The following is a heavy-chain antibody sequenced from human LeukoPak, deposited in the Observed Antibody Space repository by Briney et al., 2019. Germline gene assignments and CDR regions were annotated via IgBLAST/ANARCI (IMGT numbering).Heavy chain of an antibody. CDR3: ARDKDVTMVRGVLIASSKLGY. CDR1: GYTFTTYG. Sequence: ASVKVSCKASGYTFTTYGITWVRQAPGQGLEWMGWISAYNGNTNYAQKLQGRVTMTTDTSTSTAYMELRSLRSDDTAVYYCARDKDVTMVRGVLIASSKLGYWGQGTLVTVSS. D-gene: IGHD3-10*01. J-gene: IGHJ4*02. CDR2: ISAYNGNT. V-gene: IGHV1-18*01.